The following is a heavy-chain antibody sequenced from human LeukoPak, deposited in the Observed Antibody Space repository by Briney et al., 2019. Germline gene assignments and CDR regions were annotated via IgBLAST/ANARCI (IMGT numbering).Heavy chain of an antibody. CDR1: GFTFSSYE. CDR3: XXXPXXYXXSENWFXP. Sequence: GXSLRXXCAASGFTFSSYEMNWVRQAPGKGLEWVSYISSSGSTIYYADSVKGRFTISRDNAKNSLYLQMNSLRAEDTAVYYCXXXPXXYXXSENWFXPWGQGTLVTVSS. D-gene: IGHD3-22*01. CDR2: ISSSGSTI. J-gene: IGHJ5*02. V-gene: IGHV3-48*03.